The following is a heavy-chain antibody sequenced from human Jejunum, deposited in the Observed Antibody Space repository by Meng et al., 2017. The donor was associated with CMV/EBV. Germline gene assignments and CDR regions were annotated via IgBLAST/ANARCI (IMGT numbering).Heavy chain of an antibody. D-gene: IGHD5/OR15-5a*01. CDR2: INFDGSVE. Sequence: YWMTWVRHFPGKGLEWVANINFDGSVEYYVDSVRGRFTIARDNAKNSLSLQMNSLRAEDTAVYYCARNYPTNCASIYCPGVYDIWGQGTVVTVSS. CDR1: YW. V-gene: IGHV3-7*03. J-gene: IGHJ3*02. CDR3: ARNYPTNCASIYCPGVYDI.